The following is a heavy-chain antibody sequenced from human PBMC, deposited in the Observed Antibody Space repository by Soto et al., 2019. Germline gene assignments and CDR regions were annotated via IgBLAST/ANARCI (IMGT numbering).Heavy chain of an antibody. CDR1: GFTFSSYA. CDR2: ISGSGGST. Sequence: GGSLRLSCAASGFTFSSYAMSWVRQAPGKGLEWVSAISGSGGSTYYADSVKGRFTISRDNSKNTLYLQMNSLRAEDTAVYYCAKDANWNPPRPLDYFDYWGQGTLVTVSS. V-gene: IGHV3-23*01. CDR3: AKDANWNPPRPLDYFDY. J-gene: IGHJ4*02. D-gene: IGHD1-1*01.